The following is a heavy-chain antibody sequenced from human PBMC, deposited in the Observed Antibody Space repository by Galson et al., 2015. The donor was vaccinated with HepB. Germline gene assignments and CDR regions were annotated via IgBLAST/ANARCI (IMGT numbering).Heavy chain of an antibody. D-gene: IGHD7-27*01. Sequence: CAISGDSVSSNSAAWSWIRQSPSRGLEWLGRTYYRSKWYNDYAVSVKSRITINPDTSKNQFSLQLNSVTPEDTAVYYCASSKGGPGVWFDPWGQGTLVTVSS. CDR2: TYYRSKWYN. CDR1: GDSVSSNSAA. J-gene: IGHJ5*02. CDR3: ASSKGGPGVWFDP. V-gene: IGHV6-1*01.